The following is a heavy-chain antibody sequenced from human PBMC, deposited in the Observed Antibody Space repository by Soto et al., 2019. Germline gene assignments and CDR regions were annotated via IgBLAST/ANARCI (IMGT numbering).Heavy chain of an antibody. CDR1: GYFFAGYW. CDR2: IYPDNSNT. D-gene: IGHD6-13*01. Sequence: PGESLKISCKGSGYFFAGYWIPWVRQMPGKGLEGMGIIYPDNSNTKYSRSFQGQVTSSADKSSRPAYLQWSSLKASDTAIYYCARQGAAVPTVPLIWFDPWGQGTLVTVSS. J-gene: IGHJ5*02. V-gene: IGHV5-51*01. CDR3: ARQGAAVPTVPLIWFDP.